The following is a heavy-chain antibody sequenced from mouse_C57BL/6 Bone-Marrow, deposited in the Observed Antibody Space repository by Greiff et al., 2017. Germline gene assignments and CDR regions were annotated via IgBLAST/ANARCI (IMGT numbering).Heavy chain of an antibody. V-gene: IGHV14-4*01. D-gene: IGHD1-1*01. J-gene: IGHJ3*01. CDR3: TPFITTVPFAY. CDR1: GFNIKDDY. CDR2: IDPENGDT. Sequence: VQLKQSGAELVRPGASVKLSCTASGFNIKDDYMHWVKQRPEQGLEWIGWIDPENGDTEYASKFQGKATITADTSSNTAYLQLSSLTSEDTAVYYCTPFITTVPFAYWGQGTLVTVSA.